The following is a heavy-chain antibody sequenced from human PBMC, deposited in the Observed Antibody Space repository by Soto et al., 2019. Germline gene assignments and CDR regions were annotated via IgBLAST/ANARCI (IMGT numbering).Heavy chain of an antibody. V-gene: IGHV1-18*01. CDR2: ISAPSGTT. D-gene: IGHD3-3*01. Sequence: QTQLVQSGPEVKNPGASVKVSCKASGYSFHSYGISWVRQAPGQGREWMGWISAPSGTTNYAQELQGRVTMTTDTATTKTHREWRSLTSDDTAVYYCASETKFCGFWSGYYRFDTWGQGTLVSVAS. J-gene: IGHJ5*02. CDR3: ASETKFCGFWSGYYRFDT. CDR1: GYSFHSYG.